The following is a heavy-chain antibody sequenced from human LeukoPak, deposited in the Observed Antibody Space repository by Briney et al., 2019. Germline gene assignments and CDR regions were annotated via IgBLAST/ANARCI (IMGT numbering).Heavy chain of an antibody. CDR1: GGSIGSGGYS. J-gene: IGHJ4*02. D-gene: IGHD1-7*01. CDR2: IHYSGST. V-gene: IGHV4-61*08. CDR3: ASSDWDYAR. Sequence: SETLSLTCAVSGGSIGSGGYSWSWIRQPPGKGLEWIGYIHYSGSTNYNPSLTSRVTISVDTSKKQFSLRLSSVTAADTAVYYCASSDWDYARWGQGTLVTVSS.